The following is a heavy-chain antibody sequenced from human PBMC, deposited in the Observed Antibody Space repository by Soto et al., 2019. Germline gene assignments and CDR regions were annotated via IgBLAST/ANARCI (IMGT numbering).Heavy chain of an antibody. Sequence: LRLSCAASGFTFSTYGMHWVRQAPGKGLEWVSVISSDGSNQYYVDSAKGRFTISRDNSKNTLYLQMNSLRPEDTAVYYCAKGNTYYYGSGAIDYWGQGTLVTVSS. CDR2: ISSDGSNQ. CDR1: GFTFSTYG. D-gene: IGHD3-10*01. V-gene: IGHV3-30*18. CDR3: AKGNTYYYGSGAIDY. J-gene: IGHJ4*02.